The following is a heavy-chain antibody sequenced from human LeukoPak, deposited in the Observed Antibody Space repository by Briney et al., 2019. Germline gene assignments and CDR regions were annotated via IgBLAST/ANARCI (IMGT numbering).Heavy chain of an antibody. J-gene: IGHJ4*02. CDR1: GFTFSSYS. V-gene: IGHV3-21*01. Sequence: GGSLRLSCAASGFTFSSYSMNWVRQAPGKGLEWVSSISSSSGYIYYADSVKGRFTISRDNAKNSLYQQMNSLRAEDTAVYYCARCGYSGYVSDYWGQGTLVTVSS. CDR2: ISSSSGYI. CDR3: ARCGYSGYVSDY. D-gene: IGHD5-12*01.